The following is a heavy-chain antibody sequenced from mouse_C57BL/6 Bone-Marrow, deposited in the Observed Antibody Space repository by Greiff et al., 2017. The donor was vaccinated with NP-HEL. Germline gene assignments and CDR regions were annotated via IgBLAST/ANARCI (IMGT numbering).Heavy chain of an antibody. D-gene: IGHD2-12*01. CDR2: ISSGSSTI. Sequence: EVQLVESGGGLVKPGGSLKLSCAASGFTFSDYGMHWVRQAPEKGLEWVAYISSGSSTIYYAYTVKGRFTITRDNAKNTLFLQMTSLRSEDTAMYYCARRYRGLYYYAMDYWGQGTSVTVSS. CDR1: GFTFSDYG. V-gene: IGHV5-17*01. J-gene: IGHJ4*01. CDR3: ARRYRGLYYYAMDY.